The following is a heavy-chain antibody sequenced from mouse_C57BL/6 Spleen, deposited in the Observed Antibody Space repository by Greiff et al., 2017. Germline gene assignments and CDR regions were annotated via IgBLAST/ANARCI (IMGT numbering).Heavy chain of an antibody. D-gene: IGHD1-1*01. CDR3: ARASGSSYYFDY. J-gene: IGHJ2*01. V-gene: IGHV5-4*01. Sequence: EVQGVESGGGLVKPGGSLKLSCAASGFTFSSYAMSWVRQTPEKRLEWVATISDGGSYTYYPDNVKGRFTISRDNAKNNLYLQMSHLKSEDTAMYYCARASGSSYYFDYWGQGTTLTVSS. CDR2: ISDGGSYT. CDR1: GFTFSSYA.